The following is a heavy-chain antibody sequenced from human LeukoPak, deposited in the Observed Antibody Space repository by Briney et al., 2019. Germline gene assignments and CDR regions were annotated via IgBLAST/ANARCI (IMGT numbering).Heavy chain of an antibody. CDR2: INSDGSWT. CDR1: GNYW. D-gene: IGHD2/OR15-2a*01. V-gene: IGHV3-74*01. Sequence: GGSLTLSCAASGNYWMHWVRQAPGKGLVWVSHINSDGSWTSYADSVKGRFTISKDNAKNTVYLQMNSLRAEDTAVYYCVSFYETYWGRGTLVTVSS. CDR3: VSFYETY. J-gene: IGHJ4*02.